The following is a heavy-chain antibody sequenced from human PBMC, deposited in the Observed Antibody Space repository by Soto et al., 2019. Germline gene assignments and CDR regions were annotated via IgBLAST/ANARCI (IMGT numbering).Heavy chain of an antibody. J-gene: IGHJ4*02. CDR2: INHSGST. CDR3: ASIPGYSSSWRFDY. Sequence: SETLSLTCAVYGGSFSGYYWSWIRQPPGKGLEWIGEINHSGSTNYNPSLKSRVTISVDTSKNQFSLKLSSVTAADTAVYYCASIPGYSSSWRFDYWGQGTLVTVSS. V-gene: IGHV4-34*01. CDR1: GGSFSGYY. D-gene: IGHD6-13*01.